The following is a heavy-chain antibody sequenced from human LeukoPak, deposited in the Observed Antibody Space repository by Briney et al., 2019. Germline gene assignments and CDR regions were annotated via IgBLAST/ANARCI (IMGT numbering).Heavy chain of an antibody. CDR3: AKGRDGYNDY. Sequence: SQTLSLTCAISGDSVSSNIASWNWIRQSPSRGLEWLGRTYYRSKWLNDYALSVKSIITINPDTYKNQFSLQLTSVTPEDTAVYYCAKGRDGYNDYWGQGTLVTVSS. V-gene: IGHV6-1*01. CDR2: TYYRSKWLN. CDR1: GDSVSSNIAS. J-gene: IGHJ4*02. D-gene: IGHD5-24*01.